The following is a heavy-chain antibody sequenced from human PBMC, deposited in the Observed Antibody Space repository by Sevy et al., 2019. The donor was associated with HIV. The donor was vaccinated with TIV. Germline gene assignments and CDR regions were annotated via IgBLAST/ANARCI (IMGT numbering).Heavy chain of an antibody. CDR1: GFTFNSYS. V-gene: IGHV3-21*01. CDR2: ISGLSNYI. D-gene: IGHD1-7*01. Sequence: GGSLRLSCAASGFTFNSYSINWVRQAPGKGLEWVSYISGLSNYIYYADSLKGRFTISRDNAKDSVYLQMNSLRVEDTAVYYCARGENWNYAEYWGQGILVIVSS. CDR3: ARGENWNYAEY. J-gene: IGHJ4*02.